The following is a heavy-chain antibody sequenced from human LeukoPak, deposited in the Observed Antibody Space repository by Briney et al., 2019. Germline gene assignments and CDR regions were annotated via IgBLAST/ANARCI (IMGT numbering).Heavy chain of an antibody. CDR3: VRGGHYYDSSGYSY. V-gene: IGHV3-53*01. D-gene: IGHD3-22*01. Sequence: GGSLRLSCAASGFTVSSNYMSWVRQAPGKGLEWVSVIYSGGSTYYADSVKGRFTISRDNSKNTLYLQMNSLRGEDMAVYYCVRGGHYYDSSGYSYWGQGTLVTVSS. CDR1: GFTVSSNY. J-gene: IGHJ4*02. CDR2: IYSGGST.